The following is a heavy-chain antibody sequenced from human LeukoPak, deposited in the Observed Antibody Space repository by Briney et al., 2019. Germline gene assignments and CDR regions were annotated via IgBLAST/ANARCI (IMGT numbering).Heavy chain of an antibody. CDR3: ARVIGGRVVPAANSLYYYYYYMDV. J-gene: IGHJ6*03. CDR2: INHSGST. CDR1: GGSFSGYY. V-gene: IGHV4-34*01. D-gene: IGHD2-2*01. Sequence: SETLSLTCAVYGGSFSGYYWSCIRQPPGKGLEWIGEINHSGSTNYNPSLKSRVTISVDTSKNQFSLKLSSVTAADTAVYYCARVIGGRVVPAANSLYYYYYYMDVWGKGTTVTVSS.